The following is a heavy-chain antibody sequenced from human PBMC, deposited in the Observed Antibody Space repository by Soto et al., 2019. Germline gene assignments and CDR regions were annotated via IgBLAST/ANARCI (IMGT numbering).Heavy chain of an antibody. Sequence: PGGSLRLSCAASGFTFSSYSMNWVRQVPGKGLEWVSFISATSSTIFYADSVKGRFSISRDNAKNSLYLQMSSLRDEDTAVYYCASDVSGWYFVNWGQGTLVTVSS. J-gene: IGHJ4*02. D-gene: IGHD6-19*01. CDR2: ISATSSTI. CDR3: ASDVSGWYFVN. CDR1: GFTFSSYS. V-gene: IGHV3-48*02.